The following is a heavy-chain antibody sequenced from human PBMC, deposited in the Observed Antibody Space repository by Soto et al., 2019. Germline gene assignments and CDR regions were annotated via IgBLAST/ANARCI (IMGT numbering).Heavy chain of an antibody. V-gene: IGHV3-7*01. CDR1: GFTFSSYW. J-gene: IGHJ6*03. CDR3: ARVLEGTLWFGADYYYYMDV. Sequence: GGSLRLSCAASGFTFSSYWMSWVRQAPGKGLEWVANIKQDGSEKYYVDSVKGRFTISRDNAKNSLYLQMNSLRAEDTAVYYCARVLEGTLWFGADYYYYMDVWGKGTTVTVSS. CDR2: IKQDGSEK. D-gene: IGHD3-10*01.